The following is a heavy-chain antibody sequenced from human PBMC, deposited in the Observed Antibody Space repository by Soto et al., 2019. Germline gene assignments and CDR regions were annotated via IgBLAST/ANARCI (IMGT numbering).Heavy chain of an antibody. D-gene: IGHD3-10*01. CDR2: INAGNGNT. Sequence: ASVKVSCKASGYTFPSYALHWVRPAPGQRLEWMGWINAGNGNTKYSQKFQGRVTITRATSASTAYMELSSLRPEDPAVYYCARDRNYYGSGYNWFDPWGQGTRVTVSS. V-gene: IGHV1-3*01. CDR1: GYTFPSYA. J-gene: IGHJ5*02. CDR3: ARDRNYYGSGYNWFDP.